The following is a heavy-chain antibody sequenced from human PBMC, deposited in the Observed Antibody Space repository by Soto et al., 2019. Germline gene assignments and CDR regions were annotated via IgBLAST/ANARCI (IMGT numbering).Heavy chain of an antibody. V-gene: IGHV1-69*01. CDR1: GGTFSSYA. CDR2: IIPIFGTA. Sequence: QVQLVQSGAEVKKPGSSVKVSCKASGGTFSSYAISWVRQAPGQGLEWMGGIIPIFGTANYAQKFQGRVTITADESTSTAYMELSSLRPEDTAVYYCARYCSGGSCYPGGGYYYGMDVWGQGTTVTVSS. J-gene: IGHJ6*02. CDR3: ARYCSGGSCYPGGGYYYGMDV. D-gene: IGHD2-15*01.